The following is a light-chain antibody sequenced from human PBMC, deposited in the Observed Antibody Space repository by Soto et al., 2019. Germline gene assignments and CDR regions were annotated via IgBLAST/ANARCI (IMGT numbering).Light chain of an antibody. Sequence: EIVLTQSPGTLSLSPGERATLSCRASESVSSVYLAWYQHKPGQAPRLLIFGASSRATAIPDRCSGSGSGTDFTLTISRLEHEYFALYYSQHYGGSLTFGQGTRLEIK. J-gene: IGKJ5*01. CDR3: QHYGGSLT. CDR2: GAS. V-gene: IGKV3-20*01. CDR1: ESVSSVY.